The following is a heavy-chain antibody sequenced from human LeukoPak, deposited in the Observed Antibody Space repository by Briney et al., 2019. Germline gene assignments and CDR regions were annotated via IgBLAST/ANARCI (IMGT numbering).Heavy chain of an antibody. CDR3: ARRSSYSYFQH. Sequence: GGSLRLSCAASGFTVSSNYMSWVRQAPGKGLEWVSVIYSGGSTYYADSVKGRFTISRDNSKNTLYLQMNSLRAEDTAVYYCARRSSYSYFQHWGQRTLVTVSS. J-gene: IGHJ1*01. CDR2: IYSGGST. CDR1: GFTVSSNY. V-gene: IGHV3-53*01. D-gene: IGHD3-3*01.